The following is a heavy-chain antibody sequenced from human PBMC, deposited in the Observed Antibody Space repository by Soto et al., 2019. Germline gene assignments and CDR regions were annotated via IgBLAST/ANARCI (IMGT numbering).Heavy chain of an antibody. D-gene: IGHD6-13*01. CDR3: ARLIAAAGSPFDP. CDR1: CCTVTSYG. J-gene: IGHJ5*02. CDR2: ISAYNGNT. V-gene: IGHV1-18*04. Sequence: AAVKVSFKASCCTVTSYGLSCVRQAPGQGLEWMGWISAYNGNTNYAQKLQGRVTMTTDTSTSTAYMELRSLRSDDTAVYYCARLIAAAGSPFDPWGQGTLVTVSS.